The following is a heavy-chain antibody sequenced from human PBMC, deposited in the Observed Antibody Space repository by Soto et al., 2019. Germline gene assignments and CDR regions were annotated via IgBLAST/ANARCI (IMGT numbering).Heavy chain of an antibody. CDR2: INQDGSEK. CDR1: GFTFSSYW. CDR3: STSLDY. Sequence: VGSLRLSCAASGFTFSSYWMDWVRQAPGKGLEWVANINQDGSEKHYIDSVKGRFTISRDNAKNSLYLQMSSLTAEDSALYYCSTSLDYWGQGTLVTVSS. V-gene: IGHV3-7*01. J-gene: IGHJ4*02.